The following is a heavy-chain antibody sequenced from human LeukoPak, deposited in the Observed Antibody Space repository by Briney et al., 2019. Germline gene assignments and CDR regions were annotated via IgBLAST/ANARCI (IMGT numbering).Heavy chain of an antibody. V-gene: IGHV1-2*02. Sequence: ASLKVSCKASGYVFPGYYIYWVRQAPGKGLEWVGWINPKSGDSNYGQRFQGRVIMTRDTSTTTAYMEVSRLASDDTAVYYCTRGSSYGLPHQFWGQGTLVTVSS. CDR1: GYVFPGYY. D-gene: IGHD5-18*01. CDR3: TRGSSYGLPHQF. J-gene: IGHJ4*02. CDR2: INPKSGDS.